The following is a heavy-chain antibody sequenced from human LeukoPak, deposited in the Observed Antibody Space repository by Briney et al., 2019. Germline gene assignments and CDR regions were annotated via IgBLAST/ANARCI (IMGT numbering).Heavy chain of an antibody. D-gene: IGHD1-1*01. J-gene: IGHJ3*02. CDR2: MNPNSGNT. Sequence: GASVKVSCKASGYTFTSYDINWVRQATGQGLEWMGWMNPNSGNTGYAQKFQGGVTITRNTSISTAYMELSSLRSEDTAVYYCARTRYNWNDRDAFDIWGQGTMVTVSS. CDR1: GYTFTSYD. CDR3: ARTRYNWNDRDAFDI. V-gene: IGHV1-8*03.